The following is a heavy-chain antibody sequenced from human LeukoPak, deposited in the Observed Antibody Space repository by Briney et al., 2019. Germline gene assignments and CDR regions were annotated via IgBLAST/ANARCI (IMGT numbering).Heavy chain of an antibody. D-gene: IGHD3-10*01. Sequence: GGSLRLSCAASGFTFSSYSMNWVRQAPGKGLEWVSYISGSSSTIYYADSVKGRFTISRDNAKNSLYLQMNSLRAEDTAVYYCARDRGNYYGSGSYYEFDYWGQGTLVTVSS. J-gene: IGHJ4*02. CDR2: ISGSSSTI. CDR3: ARDRGNYYGSGSYYEFDY. V-gene: IGHV3-48*04. CDR1: GFTFSSYS.